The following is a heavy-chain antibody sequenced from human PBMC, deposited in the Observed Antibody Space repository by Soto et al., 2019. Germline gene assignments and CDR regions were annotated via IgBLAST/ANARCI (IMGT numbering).Heavy chain of an antibody. CDR1: GFNLSHPW. Sequence: GGSLRLSCAASGFNLSHPWMTWVRQAAGKGLEWVGRIKSETDGGTADYAAPVKGRITISRDDSKNTVYLQMDSLKTEDTAVYYCTTGIYYDLLTGYHDVAYWGQGTLVTVSS. D-gene: IGHD3-9*01. J-gene: IGHJ4*02. CDR2: IKSETDGGTA. V-gene: IGHV3-15*01. CDR3: TTGIYYDLLTGYHDVAY.